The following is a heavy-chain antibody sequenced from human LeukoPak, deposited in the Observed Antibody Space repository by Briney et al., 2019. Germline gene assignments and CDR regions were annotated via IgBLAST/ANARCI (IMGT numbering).Heavy chain of an antibody. CDR2: INPNSSGT. J-gene: IGHJ4*02. CDR3: ARGRFDSSSSDY. V-gene: IGHV1-2*06. CDR1: GYTFTGYY. Sequence: ASVKVSCKASGYTFTGYYMHWVRQAPGQGLEWMGRINPNSSGTNYAQKFQGRVTMTRDTSISTAYMELSRLRSDDTAVYYCARGRFDSSSSDYWGQGTLVTVSS. D-gene: IGHD6-6*01.